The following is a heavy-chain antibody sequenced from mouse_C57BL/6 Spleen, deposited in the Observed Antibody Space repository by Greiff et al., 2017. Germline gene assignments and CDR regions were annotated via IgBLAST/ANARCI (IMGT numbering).Heavy chain of an antibody. J-gene: IGHJ3*01. D-gene: IGHD4-1*01. CDR3: TRSGTGFAY. CDR2: IDPETGGT. V-gene: IGHV1-15*01. Sequence: VQLQQSGAELGRPGASVTLSCKASGYTCTDYEMHWVKQTPVHGLEWIGAIDPETGGTAYNQKFKGKAILTADKSSSTAYMELRSLTSEDSAVYYCTRSGTGFAYWGQGTLVTVSA. CDR1: GYTCTDYE.